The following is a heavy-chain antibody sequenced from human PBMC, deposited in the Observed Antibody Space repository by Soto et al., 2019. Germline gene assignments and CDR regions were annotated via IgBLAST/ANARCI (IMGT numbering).Heavy chain of an antibody. CDR3: ARHSRGGWTGYYYYGMDV. CDR2: IYPGDSDT. D-gene: IGHD6-19*01. Sequence: PGESLKISCKGSGFSFTTYWIAWVRQMPGKGLEWMGIIYPGDSDTRYSPSFQGHVTISADKSISTAYLQWSSLKASDTAMYYCARHSRGGWTGYYYYGMDVWGQGTTVTVSS. V-gene: IGHV5-51*01. J-gene: IGHJ6*02. CDR1: GFSFTTYW.